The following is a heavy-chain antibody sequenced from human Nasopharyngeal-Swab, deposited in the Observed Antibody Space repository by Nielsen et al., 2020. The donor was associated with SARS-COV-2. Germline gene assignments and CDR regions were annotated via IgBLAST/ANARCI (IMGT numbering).Heavy chain of an antibody. CDR2: ISAYNGNT. D-gene: IGHD4-17*01. CDR1: GYTFINYG. Sequence: ASVKVSCKASGYTFINYGISWVRQAPGQGLEWMGWISAYNGNTNYAQKFQGRVTMTTDTSTSTAYMELRSLRSDDTAVYYCARDVTTVTTPYFDYWGQGTLVTVSS. CDR3: ARDVTTVTTPYFDY. J-gene: IGHJ4*02. V-gene: IGHV1-18*01.